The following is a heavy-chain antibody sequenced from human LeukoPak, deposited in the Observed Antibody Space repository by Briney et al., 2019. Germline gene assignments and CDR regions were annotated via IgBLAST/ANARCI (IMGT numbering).Heavy chain of an antibody. CDR3: ASGPYPAAGTDHQFDY. D-gene: IGHD6-13*01. CDR2: IFYSGST. J-gene: IGHJ4*02. Sequence: SETLSLTCTVSGASISTYYWSWIRQPPGKGLEWIGYIFYSGSTLYNPSLQSRVTISVDTSKNQFSLRLTSVTAADTAVYYCASGPYPAAGTDHQFDYWGQGTLVTVFS. V-gene: IGHV4-59*01. CDR1: GASISTYY.